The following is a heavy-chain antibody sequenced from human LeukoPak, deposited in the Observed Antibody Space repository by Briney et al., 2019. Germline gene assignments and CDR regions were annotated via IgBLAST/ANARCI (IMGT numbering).Heavy chain of an antibody. CDR1: GFTFSNYW. J-gene: IGHJ6*04. CDR2: INSAGRST. Sequence: GGSLRLSCAASGFTFSNYWMHWVRQVPGKGLVWVLRINSAGRSTNYADSVKGRFTISRDNAKNTLYLQMNSLRAEDTAVYYCATLATAATWYVWGKGTTVTISS. V-gene: IGHV3-74*01. D-gene: IGHD5-24*01. CDR3: ATLATAATWYV.